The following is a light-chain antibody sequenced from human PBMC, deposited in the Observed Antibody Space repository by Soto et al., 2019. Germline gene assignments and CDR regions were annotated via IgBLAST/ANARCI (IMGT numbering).Light chain of an antibody. Sequence: DIQMTQSPSTLSASVGDRVTITCRASQSISTWLAWYQQKPGRAPKLLIYDASSLESGVPSRFSGSGSGTEFTLTISSLQPDDVATYYCQQYHNYPRTFGQGTKVEIK. V-gene: IGKV1-5*01. CDR1: QSISTW. J-gene: IGKJ1*01. CDR2: DAS. CDR3: QQYHNYPRT.